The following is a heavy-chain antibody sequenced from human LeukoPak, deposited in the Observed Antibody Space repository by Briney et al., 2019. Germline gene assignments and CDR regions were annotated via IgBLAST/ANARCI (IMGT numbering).Heavy chain of an antibody. D-gene: IGHD2-2*02. CDR1: GYSFTDYY. CDR3: ARDRVRLYTSPYYFDY. V-gene: IGHV1-2*02. J-gene: IGHJ4*02. CDR2: IKPNSGGT. Sequence: ASVKVSCKASGYSFTDYYMHWVRQAPGQGLEWMGWIKPNSGGTNYAQKLQGRVTMTTDTSTSTAYMELRSLRSDDTAVYYCARDRVRLYTSPYYFDYWGQGTLVTVSS.